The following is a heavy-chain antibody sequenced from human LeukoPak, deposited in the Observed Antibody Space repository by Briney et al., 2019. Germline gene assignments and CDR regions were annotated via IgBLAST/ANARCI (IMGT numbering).Heavy chain of an antibody. V-gene: IGHV1-2*02. CDR2: INPDSGGT. Sequence: GASVKVSCKASGYTFTGSYMHWVRQAPGQGLEWMGWINPDSGGTNYPQKFLGRVTMTRDTSINTAYMELSRLRSDDTALYYCAVTSGWRRYFHHWGQGTLVTVSS. D-gene: IGHD6-19*01. CDR1: GYTFTGSY. J-gene: IGHJ1*01. CDR3: AVTSGWRRYFHH.